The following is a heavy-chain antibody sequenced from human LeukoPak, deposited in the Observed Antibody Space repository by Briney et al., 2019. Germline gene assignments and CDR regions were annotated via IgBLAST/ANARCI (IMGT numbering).Heavy chain of an antibody. V-gene: IGHV1-69*04. CDR2: IIPILGIA. CDR3: ARVGGYSSGWYDY. Sequence: ASVKVSCKASGGTFSSYAISWVRQAPGQGLEWMGRIIPILGIANYAQKFQGRVTITADKSTSTAYMELSSLRSEDTAVYYCARVGGYSSGWYDYWGQGTLVTVSS. CDR1: GGTFSSYA. D-gene: IGHD6-19*01. J-gene: IGHJ4*02.